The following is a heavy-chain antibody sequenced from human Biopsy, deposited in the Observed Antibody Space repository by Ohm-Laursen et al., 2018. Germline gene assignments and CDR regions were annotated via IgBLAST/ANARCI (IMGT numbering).Heavy chain of an antibody. J-gene: IGHJ6*02. CDR3: ARGSFWFGGSYYYGMDV. V-gene: IGHV1-8*02. CDR1: GYTFISYG. CDR2: MNPNSGNT. D-gene: IGHD3-10*01. Sequence: APVKVSCKASGYTFISYGISWVRQAPGQGLEWMGWMNPNSGNTDYAQKFQGRVTMTRNTSISTAYMELNSLRSEDAAVYYCARGSFWFGGSYYYGMDVWGQGTTVTVSS.